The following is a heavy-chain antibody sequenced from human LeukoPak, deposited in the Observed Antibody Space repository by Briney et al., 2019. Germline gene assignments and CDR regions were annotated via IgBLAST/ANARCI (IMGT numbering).Heavy chain of an antibody. CDR2: IRYDGSNK. V-gene: IGHV3-30*02. J-gene: IGHJ4*02. CDR3: ARPGITMVRGVPPDY. Sequence: PGGSLRLSCAASGFTFSSYGMHWVRQAPGKGLEWVSFIRYDGSNKYYADSVKGRFTISRDNSKNTLYLQMNSLRAEDTAVYHCARPGITMVRGVPPDYWGQGTLVTVSS. D-gene: IGHD3-10*01. CDR1: GFTFSSYG.